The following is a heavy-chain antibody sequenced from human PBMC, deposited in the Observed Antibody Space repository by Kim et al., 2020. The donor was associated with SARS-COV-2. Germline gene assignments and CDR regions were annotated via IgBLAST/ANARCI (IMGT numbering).Heavy chain of an antibody. J-gene: IGHJ5*02. CDR2: IYSGGST. CDR1: GFTVSSNY. CDR3: ASWGYSSGWYTGGFDP. V-gene: IGHV3-53*01. Sequence: GGSLRLSCEASGFTVSSNYMSWVRQAPGKGLEWVSVIYSGGSTYYADSVKGRFTISRDNSKNTLYLQMNSLRSEDTAVYYCASWGYSSGWYTGGFDPWGQGTLVTVSS. D-gene: IGHD6-19*01.